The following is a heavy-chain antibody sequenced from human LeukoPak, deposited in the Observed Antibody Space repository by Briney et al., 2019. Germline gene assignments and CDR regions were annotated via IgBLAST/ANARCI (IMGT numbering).Heavy chain of an antibody. CDR1: GYTFTGYY. J-gene: IGHJ4*02. CDR3: ARDEPLGGVVAATI. CDR2: INPNSGGT. D-gene: IGHD2-15*01. Sequence: ASVKVSCKASGYTFTGYYMHWVRQAPGQGLEWMGWINPNSGGTNYAQKFQGRVTMTRDTSISTAYMELSRLRSDDTAVYYCARDEPLGGVVAATIWGQGTLVTVSS. V-gene: IGHV1-2*02.